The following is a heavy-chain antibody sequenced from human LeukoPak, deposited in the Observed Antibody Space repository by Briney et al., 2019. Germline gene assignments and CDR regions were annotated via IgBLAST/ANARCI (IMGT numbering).Heavy chain of an antibody. CDR3: ARGSRFGFDAFDI. Sequence: PSETLSLTCTVSGGSISSYYWSWIRQPPGKGLEWIGYIYYSGSTNYNPSLKSRVTISVDTSKNQFSLKLSSATAADTAVYYCARGSRFGFDAFDIWGQGTMVTVSS. V-gene: IGHV4-59*01. D-gene: IGHD3-10*01. CDR2: IYYSGST. J-gene: IGHJ3*02. CDR1: GGSISSYY.